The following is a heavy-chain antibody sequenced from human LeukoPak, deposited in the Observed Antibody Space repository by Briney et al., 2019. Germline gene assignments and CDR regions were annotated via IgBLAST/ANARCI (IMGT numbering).Heavy chain of an antibody. CDR1: GFTFCSYG. D-gene: IGHD2-15*01. CDR3: AKEADCSGGSCYSGLDY. J-gene: IGHJ4*02. Sequence: GRSLRLSCAASGFTFCSYGMHWVRQAPGKGLEWVAVISYDGSNKYYADSVKGRFTISRDNSKNTLYLQMNSLRAEDTAVYYCAKEADCSGGSCYSGLDYWGQGTLVTVSS. V-gene: IGHV3-30*18. CDR2: ISYDGSNK.